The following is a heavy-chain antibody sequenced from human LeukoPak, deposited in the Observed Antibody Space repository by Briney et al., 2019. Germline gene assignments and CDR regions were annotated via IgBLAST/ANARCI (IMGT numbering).Heavy chain of an antibody. CDR3: AKASGSSYRDYYYYMDV. CDR1: GFTFSSYG. Sequence: PGGSLRLSCAASGFTFSSYGMHWVRQAPGKGLEWVAVISYDGSNKYYADSVKGRFTISRDNSKNTLYLQMNSLRAEDTAVYYCAKASGSSYRDYYYYMDVWGKGTTVTVSS. D-gene: IGHD1-26*01. J-gene: IGHJ6*03. V-gene: IGHV3-30*18. CDR2: ISYDGSNK.